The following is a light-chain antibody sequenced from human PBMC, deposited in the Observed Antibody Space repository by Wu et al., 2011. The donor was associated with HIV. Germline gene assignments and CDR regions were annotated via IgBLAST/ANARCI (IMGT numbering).Light chain of an antibody. Sequence: EIVLTQSPGTLSLSPGERATLSCRASQSVSSSYLAWYQQKPGQAPRLLTYGASSRATGIPDRFSGSGSGTDFTLTISRLEPEDFAVYYCQQYGSSPVTFGEGPRWRSN. CDR1: QSVSSSY. CDR3: QQYGSSPVT. CDR2: GAS. J-gene: IGKJ4*01. V-gene: IGKV3-20*01.